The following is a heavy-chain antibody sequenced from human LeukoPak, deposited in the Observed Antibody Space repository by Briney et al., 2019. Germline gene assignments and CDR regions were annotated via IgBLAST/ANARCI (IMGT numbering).Heavy chain of an antibody. V-gene: IGHV3-30*04. CDR2: ISYDGSNK. CDR3: ARGGSGSSTSYFDY. CDR1: GFTFSSYA. Sequence: PGRSLRLSCAASGFTFSSYAMHWVRQAPGKGLEWVAVISYDGSNKYYADPVKGRFTISRDNSKNTLYLQMNSLRAEDTAVYYCARGGSGSSTSYFDYWGQGTLVTVSS. J-gene: IGHJ4*02. D-gene: IGHD3-10*01.